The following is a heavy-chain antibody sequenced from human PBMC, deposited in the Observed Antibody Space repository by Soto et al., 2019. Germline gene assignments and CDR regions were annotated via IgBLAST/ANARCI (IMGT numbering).Heavy chain of an antibody. CDR1: GGSISSSSYS. V-gene: IGHV4-39*01. D-gene: IGHD2-2*01. CDR2: IYYSGST. Sequence: QLQLQESGPRLVKPSETLSLTCSVSGGSISSSSYSWGWIRQPPGKGLEWIGTIYYSGSTHYNPSPAGRAAISADTPTNQLSLRLASVTAADTAVYYCGRQPGHCGSTTCFGYYSVDVWGQGTTVTVS. J-gene: IGHJ6*02. CDR3: GRQPGHCGSTTCFGYYSVDV.